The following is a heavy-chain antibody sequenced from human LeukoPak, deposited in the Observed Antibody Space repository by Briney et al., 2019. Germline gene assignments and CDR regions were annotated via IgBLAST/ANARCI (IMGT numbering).Heavy chain of an antibody. CDR2: VNHSGST. Sequence: SETLSLTCAVYGESFSGYFWTWIRQPPGKGLEWIGEVNHSGSTNYSPSLKSRVTISVDTSKNQFSLKLSSVTAADTAVYYCARGPPLYYYGTGGYYFFDYWGQGILVTVSS. CDR3: ARGPPLYYYGTGGYYFFDY. V-gene: IGHV4-34*01. CDR1: GESFSGYF. J-gene: IGHJ4*02. D-gene: IGHD3-22*01.